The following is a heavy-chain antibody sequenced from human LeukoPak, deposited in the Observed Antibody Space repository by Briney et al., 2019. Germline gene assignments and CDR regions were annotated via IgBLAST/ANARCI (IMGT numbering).Heavy chain of an antibody. V-gene: IGHV4-59*01. CDR2: IYYSGST. D-gene: IGHD6-13*01. J-gene: IGHJ3*02. Sequence: SETLTLTGTVSGGSISSYYGSWIRQPPGKGLEWIGYIYYSGSTNYNPSLKSRVTISVDTSKNQFSLKLSSVTAADTAVYYCARSQQLALGDAFDIWGQGTMVTVSS. CDR1: GGSISSYY. CDR3: ARSQQLALGDAFDI.